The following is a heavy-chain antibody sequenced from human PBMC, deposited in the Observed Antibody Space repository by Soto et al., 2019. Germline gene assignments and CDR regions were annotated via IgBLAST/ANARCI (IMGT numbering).Heavy chain of an antibody. CDR3: AKRAIPSHIEKRYCSSTSCYAVDY. Sequence: ASVKVSCKASGYTFTSYGISWVRQAPGQGLEWMGWMNPNSGNTGYAQKFQGRVTMTRNTSISTAYMELSSLRSEDTAVYYCAKRAIPSHIEKRYCSSTSCYAVDYWGQGTLVTVS. CDR1: GYTFTSYG. CDR2: MNPNSGNT. D-gene: IGHD2-2*01. V-gene: IGHV1-8*02. J-gene: IGHJ4*02.